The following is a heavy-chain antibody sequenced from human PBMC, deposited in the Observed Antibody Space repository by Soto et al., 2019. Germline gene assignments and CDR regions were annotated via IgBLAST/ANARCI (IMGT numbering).Heavy chain of an antibody. D-gene: IGHD2-8*01. Sequence: ASVKVSCKASGYTFTSYGISWVRQAPGQGLEWMGWISPYNGKTNYAQKFQGRVTMTRDTSTSTAYMALSRLRSDDTAVYYCARGAGYCTNGVCFNFDCWGQGTLVTVSS. CDR2: ISPYNGKT. CDR1: GYTFTSYG. J-gene: IGHJ4*02. V-gene: IGHV1-18*01. CDR3: ARGAGYCTNGVCFNFDC.